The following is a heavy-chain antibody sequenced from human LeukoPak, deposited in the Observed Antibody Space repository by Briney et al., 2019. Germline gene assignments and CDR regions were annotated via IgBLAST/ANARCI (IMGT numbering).Heavy chain of an antibody. D-gene: IGHD3-10*01. CDR2: IYHSGST. Sequence: SQTLSLTCAVSGGSISSGGYSWSWIRQPPGKGLEWIGYIYHSGSTYYNPSLKSRVTISVDRSKNQFSLKLSSVTAADTAVYFCARVTLFRGAQIDSWGQGTLVTVSS. CDR3: ARVTLFRGAQIDS. CDR1: GGSISSGGYS. V-gene: IGHV4-30-2*01. J-gene: IGHJ4*02.